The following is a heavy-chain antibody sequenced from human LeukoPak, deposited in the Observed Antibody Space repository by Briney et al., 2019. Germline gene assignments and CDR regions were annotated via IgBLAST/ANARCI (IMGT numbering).Heavy chain of an antibody. CDR3: ALHIVASR. CDR1: GFTFSNAW. D-gene: IGHD5-12*01. J-gene: IGHJ4*02. V-gene: IGHV3-49*04. Sequence: PGGSLRLSCAASGFTFSNAWMSWVRQAPGKGLEWVGFIRSKAYGGTTEYAASVKGRFTISRDDSKSIAYLQMNSLKTEDTAVYYCALHIVASRWGQGTLVTVSS. CDR2: IRSKAYGGTT.